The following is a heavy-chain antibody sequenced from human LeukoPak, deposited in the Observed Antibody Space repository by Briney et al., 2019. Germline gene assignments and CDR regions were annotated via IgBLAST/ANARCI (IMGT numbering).Heavy chain of an antibody. Sequence: SQTLSLTCTVSGGSISSGEHYWSWIRQHPGEGLECVGYIHYSGSTYYNPSLGSRVTISIHTSKRQFSLRLSSLTAADTAVYYCARGAARGIDYWGRGTLVTVSS. CDR3: ARGAARGIDY. CDR1: GGSISSGEHY. CDR2: IHYSGST. V-gene: IGHV4-31*03. J-gene: IGHJ4*02. D-gene: IGHD6-6*01.